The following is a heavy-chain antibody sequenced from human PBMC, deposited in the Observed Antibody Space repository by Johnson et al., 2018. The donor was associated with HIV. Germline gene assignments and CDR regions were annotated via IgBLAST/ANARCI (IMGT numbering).Heavy chain of an antibody. CDR2: IGTTGDT. J-gene: IGHJ3*02. CDR1: GFTLSSYD. Sequence: VQLVESGGGLIQPGGSLRLSCAASGFTLSSYDMHWVRQVTGKGLEWVSSIGTTGDTYYPGSVKGRFTISRDNAKNSLYLQMNSLRAEDTAVYYCARDQKVQPSGYLDAFDIWGQGTMVTVSS. D-gene: IGHD5-12*01. V-gene: IGHV3-13*01. CDR3: ARDQKVQPSGYLDAFDI.